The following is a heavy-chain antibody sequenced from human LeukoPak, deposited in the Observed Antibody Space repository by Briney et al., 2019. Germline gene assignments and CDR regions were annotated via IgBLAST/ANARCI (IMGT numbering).Heavy chain of an antibody. J-gene: IGHJ4*02. CDR1: GFSLTTSGVG. V-gene: IGHV2-5*01. CDR2: IYWNDDK. Sequence: SGPTLVKPTQTLTLTCTFSGFSLTTSGVGVVWIRQPPGKALEWLALIYWNDDKRYSPSLKSRLTITKDTSKNQVVPTMTNMDPVDTATYYCAHTHPLYCFDYWGQGALVTVSS. CDR3: AHTHPLYCFDY.